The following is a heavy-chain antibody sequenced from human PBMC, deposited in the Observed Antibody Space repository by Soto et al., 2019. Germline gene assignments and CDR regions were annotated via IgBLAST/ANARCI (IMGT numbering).Heavy chain of an antibody. CDR3: ASDYGEIDAFDI. J-gene: IGHJ3*02. CDR1: GGPFNNHA. Sequence: QVQLVQSGAEVKKPGSSVKVSCKTSGGPFNNHAINWVRQGPGQGLEWVGLVIPTLATADYAQKFQGRVTMTADEVTNTAYMELSSLRSDDTGVYYCASDYGEIDAFDIWGQGTLVTVSS. CDR2: VIPTLATA. V-gene: IGHV1-69*01. D-gene: IGHD4-17*01.